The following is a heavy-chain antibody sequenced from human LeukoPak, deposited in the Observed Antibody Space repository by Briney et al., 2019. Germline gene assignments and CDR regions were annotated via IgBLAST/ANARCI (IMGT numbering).Heavy chain of an antibody. V-gene: IGHV4-59*11. J-gene: IGHJ4*02. CDR2: VHYSGST. Sequence: PSATLSLTCTVSGGSISSHYWSWIRHPPGQGLEWIGYVHYSGSTNYNPSLKSRVTISVDTSKNQFSLKLSSVTAADTAVYYRARETYGVPFDYWGQGTLVTVSS. D-gene: IGHD4-17*01. CDR1: GGSISSHY. CDR3: ARETYGVPFDY.